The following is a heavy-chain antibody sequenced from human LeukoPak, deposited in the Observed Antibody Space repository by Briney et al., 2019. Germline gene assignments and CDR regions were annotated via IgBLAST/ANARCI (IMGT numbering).Heavy chain of an antibody. CDR3: ARDWKPPMIVVVRYFDL. CDR1: GGSISSSSYY. Sequence: SETLSLTCTVSGGSISSSSYYWGWIRQPPGKGLEWIGSIYYSGSTYYNPSLKSRVTISVDTSKNQFSLKLSSVTAADTAVYYCARDWKPPMIVVVRYFDLWGRGTLVTVSS. CDR2: IYYSGST. J-gene: IGHJ2*01. D-gene: IGHD3-22*01. V-gene: IGHV4-39*07.